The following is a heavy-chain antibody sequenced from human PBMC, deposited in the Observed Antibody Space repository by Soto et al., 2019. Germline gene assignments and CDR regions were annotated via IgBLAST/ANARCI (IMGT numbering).Heavy chain of an antibody. D-gene: IGHD6-13*01. Sequence: PGESLKISCQCSGYTFSNCWLAWGRQLPGKGLEYMGIIYPGDSETRYSPSFHGKVTISADRSIGTAYLQWSSLEASDSAFYFCARSPRSSPYFDYWGQGALVTVSS. CDR3: ARSPRSSPYFDY. CDR1: GYTFSNCW. J-gene: IGHJ4*02. V-gene: IGHV5-51*01. CDR2: IYPGDSET.